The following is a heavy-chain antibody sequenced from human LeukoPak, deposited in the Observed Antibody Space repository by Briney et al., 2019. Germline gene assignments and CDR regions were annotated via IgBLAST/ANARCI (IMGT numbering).Heavy chain of an antibody. J-gene: IGHJ4*02. D-gene: IGHD7-27*01. CDR3: ARAAGAFHFDY. CDR1: GFTFSSYA. V-gene: IGHV3-21*01. Sequence: GGSLRLSCAASGFTFSSYAMHWVRQAPGKGLEWVSSISSSSSYIYYADSVKGRFTISRDNAKNSLYLQMNSLRAEDTAVYYCARAAGAFHFDYWGQGTLVTVSS. CDR2: ISSSSSYI.